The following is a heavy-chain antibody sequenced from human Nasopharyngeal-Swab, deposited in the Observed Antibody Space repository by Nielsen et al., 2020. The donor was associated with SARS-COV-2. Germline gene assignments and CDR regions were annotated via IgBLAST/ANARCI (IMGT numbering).Heavy chain of an antibody. CDR1: GFTFSSYG. CDR3: ARGNGSYYLYIWDN. CDR2: IWYDGSNK. Sequence: LSLTCAASGFTFSSYGMHWVRQAPGKGLEWVAVIWYDGSNKYYADSVKGRFTISRDNSKNTLYLRMNSLRAEDTAVYYCARGNGSYYLYIWDNWGQGTLVTVSS. V-gene: IGHV3-33*01. J-gene: IGHJ4*02. D-gene: IGHD1-26*01.